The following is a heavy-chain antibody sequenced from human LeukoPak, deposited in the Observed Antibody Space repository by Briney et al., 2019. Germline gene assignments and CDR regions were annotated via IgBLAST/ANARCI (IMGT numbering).Heavy chain of an antibody. Sequence: SETLSLTCTVSGGSTSSSSYYWAWIRQPPGKGLEWIGSIYYSGSTYYNPSLRSRVTISVDTSKNQFSLKLSSVTASDTAVYYRARRAYSGSYPSYFDYWGQGTLVTVSS. CDR1: GGSTSSSSYY. J-gene: IGHJ4*02. D-gene: IGHD1-26*01. V-gene: IGHV4-39*01. CDR2: IYYSGST. CDR3: ARRAYSGSYPSYFDY.